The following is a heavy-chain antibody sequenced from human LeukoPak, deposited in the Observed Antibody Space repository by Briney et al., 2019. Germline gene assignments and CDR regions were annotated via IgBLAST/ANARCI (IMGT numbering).Heavy chain of an antibody. CDR3: AREGLTTVTTRAFDI. CDR2: IYYSGST. D-gene: IGHD4-17*01. J-gene: IGHJ3*02. Sequence: SETLSLTCTVSGSSISSYYWSWIRQPPGKGLEWIGYIYYSGSTNYNPSLKSRVTISVDTSKNQFSLKLSSVTAADTAVYYCAREGLTTVTTRAFDIWGQGTMVTVSS. CDR1: GSSISSYY. V-gene: IGHV4-59*01.